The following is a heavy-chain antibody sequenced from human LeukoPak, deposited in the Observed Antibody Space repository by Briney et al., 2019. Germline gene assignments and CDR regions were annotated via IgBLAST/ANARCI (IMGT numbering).Heavy chain of an antibody. CDR2: IYYSGST. CDR1: GGSISSGDYY. J-gene: IGHJ5*02. D-gene: IGHD3-22*01. CDR3: ASSGYYTNWFDP. V-gene: IGHV4-30-4*01. Sequence: SETLSLTCTVSGGSISSGDYYWSWIRQPPGKGPEWIGYIYYSGSTYYNPSLKSRVTISVDTSKNQFSLKLSSVTAADTAVYYCASSGYYTNWFDPWGQGTLVTVSS.